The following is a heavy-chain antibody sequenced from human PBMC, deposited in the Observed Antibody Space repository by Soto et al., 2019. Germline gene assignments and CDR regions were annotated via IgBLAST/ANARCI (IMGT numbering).Heavy chain of an antibody. D-gene: IGHD6-6*01. CDR3: AKLVGATSSGDF. Sequence: PGGSLRLSCAASGFSFSTYAMSWVRQAPGKGLEWVSSISASSSNTYYVDSVKGRFTISRDNSKNTLYLQMNSLRAEDTALYYCAKLVGATSSGDFWGQGMLVTVSS. V-gene: IGHV3-23*01. J-gene: IGHJ4*02. CDR1: GFSFSTYA. CDR2: ISASSSNT.